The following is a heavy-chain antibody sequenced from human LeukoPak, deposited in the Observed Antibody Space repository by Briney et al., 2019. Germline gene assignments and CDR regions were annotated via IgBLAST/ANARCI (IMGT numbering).Heavy chain of an antibody. J-gene: IGHJ4*02. CDR2: IHYSGST. Sequence: SETLSLTCTVSGDSIIGYYWSWIRQPPGKGLEWIGYIHYSGSTNYNPSLKSRVTISIDTSRSHFSLRLNSATAADTAVYYCARGERLGPDFWGQGTLVTVST. CDR1: GDSIIGYY. CDR3: ARGERLGPDF. V-gene: IGHV4-59*01. D-gene: IGHD1-1*01.